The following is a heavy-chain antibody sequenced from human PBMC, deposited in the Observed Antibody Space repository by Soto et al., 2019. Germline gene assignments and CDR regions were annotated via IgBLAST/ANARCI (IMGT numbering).Heavy chain of an antibody. CDR3: ARHLPTYYDFWSGYSFDY. Sequence: PGGALYLSCKGSGYSFTSYWISWVRQMPGKGLEWMGRIDPSDSYTNYSPSFQGHVTISADKSISTAYLQWSSLKASDTAMYYCARHLPTYYDFWSGYSFDYWGQGTLVTVSS. D-gene: IGHD3-3*01. CDR2: IDPSDSYT. V-gene: IGHV5-10-1*01. CDR1: GYSFTSYW. J-gene: IGHJ4*02.